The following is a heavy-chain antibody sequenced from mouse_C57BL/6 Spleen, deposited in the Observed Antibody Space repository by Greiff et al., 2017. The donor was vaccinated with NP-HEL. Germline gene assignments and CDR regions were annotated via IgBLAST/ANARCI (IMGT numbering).Heavy chain of an antibody. CDR3: ARGSHGAMDY. CDR1: GFTFSDYG. Sequence: EVKLVESGGGLVKPGGSLKLSCAASGFTFSDYGMHWVRQAPEKGLEWVAYISSGSSTIYYADTVKGRFTISRDNAKNTLFLQMAGQWSEDTAMCYCARGSHGAMDYWGQGTSVTVSS. V-gene: IGHV5-17*01. J-gene: IGHJ4*01. CDR2: ISSGSSTI.